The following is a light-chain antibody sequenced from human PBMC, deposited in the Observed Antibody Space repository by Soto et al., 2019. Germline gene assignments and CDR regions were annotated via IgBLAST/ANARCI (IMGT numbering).Light chain of an antibody. J-gene: IGKJ1*01. CDR3: QHYGDSSWT. CDR2: GAS. Sequence: EIVLTQSPGTLSFSPGERTTLSCRASQSISSSSLAWYQQQPGQAPRLLIYGASSRATGIPDRFSGSGFGTDFPLSISRLEPEDFAVYYCQHYGDSSWTFGQGTEVEIK. CDR1: QSISSSS. V-gene: IGKV3-20*01.